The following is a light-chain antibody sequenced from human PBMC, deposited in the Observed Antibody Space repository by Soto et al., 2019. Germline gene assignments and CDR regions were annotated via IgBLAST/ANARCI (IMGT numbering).Light chain of an antibody. V-gene: IGLV1-47*01. CDR2: RNN. Sequence: QSVLTQPPSASGAPGQRVTISCSGSSSNIGSNYVYWYQQLPGTAPKLLIYRNNQRRSGVPDRFSGSKSGTSVSLAISGLRSEDEADYYCCSFTSSNTHVFGTGTKLTVL. J-gene: IGLJ1*01. CDR3: CSFTSSNTHV. CDR1: SSNIGSNY.